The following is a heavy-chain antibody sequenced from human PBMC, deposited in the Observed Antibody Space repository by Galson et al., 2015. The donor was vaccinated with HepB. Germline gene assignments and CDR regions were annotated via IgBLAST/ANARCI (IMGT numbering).Heavy chain of an antibody. J-gene: IGHJ6*02. CDR2: FDPEDGET. CDR1: GYTLTELS. V-gene: IGHV1-24*01. CDR3: ATSAPEGLELRPYYYYGMDV. D-gene: IGHD1-7*01. Sequence: SVKVSCKVSGYTLTELSMHWVRQAPGKGLEWMGGFDPEDGETIYAQKFQGRVTMTEDTSTDTAYMELSSLRSEDTAVYYCATSAPEGLELRPYYYYGMDVWGQGTTVTVSS.